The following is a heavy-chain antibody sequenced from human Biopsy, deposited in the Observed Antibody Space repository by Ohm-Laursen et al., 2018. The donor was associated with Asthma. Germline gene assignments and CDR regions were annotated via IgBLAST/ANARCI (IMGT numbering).Heavy chain of an antibody. CDR3: ARCQVGYSSGWSLLLKKIYYSGMDV. Sequence: PSVKVSSKAPGGTFSNFAISWGRQPPGQGLEWLGGIMTVFGTKNYAQKFQGRVTITADESTSTAYMEVTSLRSEDTAIYYCARCQVGYSSGWSLLLKKIYYSGMDVWGQGTAVTVSS. CDR1: GGTFSNFA. V-gene: IGHV1-69*13. CDR2: IMTVFGTK. D-gene: IGHD6-19*01. J-gene: IGHJ6*02.